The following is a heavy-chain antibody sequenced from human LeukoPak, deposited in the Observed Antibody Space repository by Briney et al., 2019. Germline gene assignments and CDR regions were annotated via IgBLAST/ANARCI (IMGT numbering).Heavy chain of an antibody. D-gene: IGHD5-18*01. CDR3: ARVDTVMAYYFDL. CDR2: IYSGGTT. CDR1: GFTVSTNC. J-gene: IGHJ4*02. V-gene: IGHV3-53*04. Sequence: GSLRLSCAASGFTVSTNCMTWVRQAPGKGLEWVSTIYSGGTTYYADSVMGRFAISRHNSRNTLYLQMNSLRAEDTAVYYCARVDTVMAYYFDLWGQGTLVTVSS.